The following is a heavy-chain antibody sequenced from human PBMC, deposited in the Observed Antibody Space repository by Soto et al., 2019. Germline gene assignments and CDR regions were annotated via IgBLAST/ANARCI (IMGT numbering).Heavy chain of an antibody. V-gene: IGHV3-23*01. CDR1: GFTFSSYA. CDR2: ISGSGGST. CDR3: AKDRYDILTGYTAFDI. Sequence: GGSLRLSCAASGFTFSSYAMSWVLQAPGKGLEWVSAISGSGGSTYYADSVKGRFTISRDNSKNTLYLQMNSLRAEDTAVYYCAKDRYDILTGYTAFDIWGQGTMVTVSS. D-gene: IGHD3-9*01. J-gene: IGHJ3*02.